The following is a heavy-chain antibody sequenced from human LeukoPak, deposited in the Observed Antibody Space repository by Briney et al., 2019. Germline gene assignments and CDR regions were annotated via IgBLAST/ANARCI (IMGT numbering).Heavy chain of an antibody. CDR2: MYYSGST. J-gene: IGHJ5*02. CDR3: ARAENLTDYSKYPKSNYFDT. D-gene: IGHD4-11*01. V-gene: IGHV4-59*08. Sequence: PSETLSLTCTVSGGSISGYYWNWIRQPPGKGLEWIGYMYYSGSTNYNPSLKSRVTISVDTSKNQFSLKLSSVTAADTAVYYCARAENLTDYSKYPKSNYFDTWGQGTLVTVSS. CDR1: GGSISGYY.